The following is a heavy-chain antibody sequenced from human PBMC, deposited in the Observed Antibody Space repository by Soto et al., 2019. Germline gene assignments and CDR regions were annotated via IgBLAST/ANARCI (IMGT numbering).Heavy chain of an antibody. CDR1: GFTFSSYG. V-gene: IGHV3-33*08. J-gene: IGHJ6*02. CDR3: ASDLVGASDSYGLDV. Sequence: GGSLRLSCAASGFTFSSYGMHWVRQAPGKGLEWVAIIWHDGNNKYYADSVRGRFIISRDNSKNRLYLQMNSLRAEDTAVYYCASDLVGASDSYGLDVWGQGTPVTVSS. D-gene: IGHD1-26*01. CDR2: IWHDGNNK.